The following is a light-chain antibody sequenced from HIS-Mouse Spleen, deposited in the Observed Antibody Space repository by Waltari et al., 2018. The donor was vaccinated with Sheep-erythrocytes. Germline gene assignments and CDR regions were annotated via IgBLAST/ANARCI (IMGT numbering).Light chain of an antibody. CDR2: GKN. Sequence: SSELTQDPAVSVALGQTVRITCQGDSLRSHYASWFQQNPGQAPVLVIYGKNNRPSGIPDRFSGSSSGNTASLTITGAQAEDEADFYCNSRDSSGNHLGVVFGGGTKLTVL. V-gene: IGLV3-19*01. J-gene: IGLJ2*01. CDR3: NSRDSSGNHLGVV. CDR1: SLRSHY.